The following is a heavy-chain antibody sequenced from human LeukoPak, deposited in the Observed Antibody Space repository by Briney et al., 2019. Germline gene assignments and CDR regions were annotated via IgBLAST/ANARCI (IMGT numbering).Heavy chain of an antibody. V-gene: IGHV3-74*01. CDR3: ARDRGYPDSFNI. J-gene: IGHJ3*02. CDR1: GFTFGPFW. CDR2: INNDGSTK. D-gene: IGHD3-10*01. Sequence: GGSLRLSCAASGFTFGPFWMHWVRQPPGKGLVWISHINNDGSTKVYADSVKGRFTISRDNAKNTLYLQMNSPRADDTAVYYCARDRGYPDSFNIWGEGTMVTVSS.